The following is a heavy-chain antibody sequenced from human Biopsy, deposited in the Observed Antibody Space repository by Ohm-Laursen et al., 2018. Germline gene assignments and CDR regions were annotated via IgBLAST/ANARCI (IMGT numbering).Heavy chain of an antibody. CDR3: ARGSNDFGGLYFPR. CDR2: ISYTGYT. J-gene: IGHJ4*02. D-gene: IGHD4-23*01. CDR1: GGSFTGHY. V-gene: IGHV4-59*11. Sequence: GTLSLTCTVSGGSFTGHYWSWIRQPPGKGLEWIGHISYTGYTSYNASLKSRVTISVDTSRNHFSLRLSSLTAADTAVYYCARGSNDFGGLYFPRWGQGTLLTFSS.